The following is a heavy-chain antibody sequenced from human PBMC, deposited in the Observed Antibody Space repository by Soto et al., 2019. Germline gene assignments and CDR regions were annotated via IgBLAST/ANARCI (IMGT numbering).Heavy chain of an antibody. CDR2: IYYSGST. V-gene: IGHV4-39*01. CDR1: GGSISSSSYY. Sequence: QLQLQESGPGLVKPSETLSLTCTVSGGSISSSSYYWGWIRQPPGKGLEWIGSIYYSGSTYYNPSLKSRVTISVDTSKNQFSLKLSSVTAADTAVYYCARQGLGGHYYDSSGYYQDLGYFQHWGQGTLVTVSS. CDR3: ARQGLGGHYYDSSGYYQDLGYFQH. J-gene: IGHJ1*01. D-gene: IGHD3-22*01.